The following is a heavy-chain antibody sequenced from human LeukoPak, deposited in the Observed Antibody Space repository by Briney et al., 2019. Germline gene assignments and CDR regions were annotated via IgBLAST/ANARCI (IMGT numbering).Heavy chain of an antibody. CDR2: INTNTGNP. CDR3: AKGDLGALSLYPK. Sequence: ASVKVSCKASGYTFTSYAMNWVRQAPGQGLEWMGWINTNTGNPTYAQGFTGRFVFSLDTSVTTAYLQISSLKAEDTAVYYCAKGDLGALSLYPKWGQGTLVTVSS. J-gene: IGHJ4*02. D-gene: IGHD3-16*02. V-gene: IGHV7-4-1*02. CDR1: GYTFTSYA.